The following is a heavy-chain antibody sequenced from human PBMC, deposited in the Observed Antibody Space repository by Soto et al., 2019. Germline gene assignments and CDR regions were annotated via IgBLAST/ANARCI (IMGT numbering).Heavy chain of an antibody. V-gene: IGHV5-51*01. Sequence: PGESLKISCSGFGDSFTSYCIGWVRQMPGKGLDWMGIIYPGDSDTRYSPSFQGQVTFSADKSISTAYMQWSSLKASDTAMYYCARYSGYDPNRAMPGGYYFDYWGLGTLVTVSS. J-gene: IGHJ4*02. CDR2: IYPGDSDT. CDR1: GDSFTSYC. CDR3: ARYSGYDPNRAMPGGYYFDY. D-gene: IGHD5-12*01.